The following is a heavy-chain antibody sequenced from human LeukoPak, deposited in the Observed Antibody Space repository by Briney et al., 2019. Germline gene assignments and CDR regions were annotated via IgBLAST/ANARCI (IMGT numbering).Heavy chain of an antibody. Sequence: GGSLRLSCAASGFTFSSYAMSWVRQAPGKGLEWVSAISGSGGSTYYADSVKGRFTISRDNSKNTLYLQMNSLRAEDTAVYYCARAHGEDPRTYDYWGQGTLVTVSS. D-gene: IGHD3-10*01. J-gene: IGHJ4*02. CDR1: GFTFSSYA. CDR3: ARAHGEDPRTYDY. CDR2: ISGSGGST. V-gene: IGHV3-23*01.